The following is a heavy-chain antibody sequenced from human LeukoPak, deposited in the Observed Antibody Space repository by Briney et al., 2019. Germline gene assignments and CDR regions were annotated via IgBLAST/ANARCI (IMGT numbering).Heavy chain of an antibody. CDR1: GFTFSSYR. Sequence: GGSLRLSCVASGFTFSSYRMHWVRQDPGKGLVWVSRINGDGRNINYADSVRGRFTISRDNAKNTLYLQMNTLRVEDTAVYYCTRDLMDYDVSTGLHHYYMDVWGQGTTVTVSS. CDR3: TRDLMDYDVSTGLHHYYMDV. CDR2: INGDGRNI. V-gene: IGHV3-74*01. D-gene: IGHD3-9*01. J-gene: IGHJ6*02.